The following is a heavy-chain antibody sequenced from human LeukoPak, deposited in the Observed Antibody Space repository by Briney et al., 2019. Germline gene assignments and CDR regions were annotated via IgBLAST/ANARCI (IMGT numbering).Heavy chain of an antibody. CDR3: AKGRVSYYYGMDV. V-gene: IGHV3-23*01. CDR1: GFTFSSYA. Sequence: PGGSLRLSCAASGFTFSSYAVNWVRQAPGKGLEWVSGISGSGGSTSYADSVKGRFTISRDNSKNTLYLQMNSLRAEDTAVYYCAKGRVSYYYGMDVWGQGTTVTVSS. D-gene: IGHD3-10*01. J-gene: IGHJ6*02. CDR2: ISGSGGST.